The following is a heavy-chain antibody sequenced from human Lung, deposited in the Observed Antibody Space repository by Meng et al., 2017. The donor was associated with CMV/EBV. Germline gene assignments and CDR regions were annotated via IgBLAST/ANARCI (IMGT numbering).Heavy chain of an antibody. J-gene: IGHJ4*02. CDR3: SISETGNTRRDF. CDR1: GFTFGGSA. D-gene: IGHD1-1*01. CDR2: IRSKANSYAT. Sequence: ESXKISXAASGFTFGGSAIHWVRQASGKGLEWVGRIRSKANSYATTYVASVKGRFTISRDDSRNTAYLLMNSLKTEGTAVYYCSISETGNTRRDFWGQGTLVTVSS. V-gene: IGHV3-73*01.